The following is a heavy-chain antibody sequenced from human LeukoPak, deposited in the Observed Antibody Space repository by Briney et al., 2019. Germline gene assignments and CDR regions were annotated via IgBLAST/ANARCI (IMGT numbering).Heavy chain of an antibody. V-gene: IGHV2-5*02. Sequence: SGPTLVKPTQTLTLTCTFSGFSLRTSGVGVGWIRQPPGQALEWLALIYWDDDKRYSPSLKSRLTITEGTSKNQVVLTMTNMDPVDTATYYCAHILEYYRSNDYYYYMDVWGEGTTVTVSS. CDR2: IYWDDDK. D-gene: IGHD3-10*01. CDR1: GFSLRTSGVG. J-gene: IGHJ6*03. CDR3: AHILEYYRSNDYYYYMDV.